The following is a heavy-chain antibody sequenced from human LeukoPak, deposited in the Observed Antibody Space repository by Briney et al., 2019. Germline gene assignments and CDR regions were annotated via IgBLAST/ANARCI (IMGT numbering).Heavy chain of an antibody. D-gene: IGHD3-9*01. V-gene: IGHV3-21*01. J-gene: IGHJ4*02. CDR3: ARLGEILTASYSMDY. Sequence: PGGSLRLSCAASGFTFSSYSMNWVRQAPGKGLEWVSSISSSSSYIYYADSVKGRFTISRDNAKNSLYLQMNSLRAEDTAVYYCARLGEILTASYSMDYWGLGTLVTVSS. CDR2: ISSSSSYI. CDR1: GFTFSSYS.